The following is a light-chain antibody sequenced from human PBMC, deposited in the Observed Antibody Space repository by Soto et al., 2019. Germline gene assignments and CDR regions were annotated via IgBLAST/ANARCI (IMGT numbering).Light chain of an antibody. Sequence: EIVMTQSPANLSVSPGEGATLSCKASQNVYNNLAWYQQRPGQPPRLLIYDASTRATGISARFSGSGYGTEFTLTISSLQSEDFAVYFCQQCRNWPLTFGGGTKAEIK. CDR2: DAS. V-gene: IGKV3-15*01. CDR1: QNVYNN. CDR3: QQCRNWPLT. J-gene: IGKJ4*01.